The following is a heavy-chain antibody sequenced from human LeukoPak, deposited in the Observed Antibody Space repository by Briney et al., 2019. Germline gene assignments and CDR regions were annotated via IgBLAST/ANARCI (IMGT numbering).Heavy chain of an antibody. Sequence: GRSLRLSCAASGFTLSSYGMHWVRQAPGKGLEWVAVIWYDGSNKYYADSVKGRFTISRDNSKSTLYLQMNSLRAEDTAVYYCARQVAYYDFWSGYPDYWGQGTLVTVSS. CDR1: GFTLSSYG. V-gene: IGHV3-33*01. J-gene: IGHJ4*02. D-gene: IGHD3-3*01. CDR2: IWYDGSNK. CDR3: ARQVAYYDFWSGYPDY.